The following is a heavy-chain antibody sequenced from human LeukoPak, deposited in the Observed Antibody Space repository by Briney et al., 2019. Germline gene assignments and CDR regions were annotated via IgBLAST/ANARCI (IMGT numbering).Heavy chain of an antibody. CDR1: GYAFGSYG. CDR2: IIPIFGTA. D-gene: IGHD3-3*01. J-gene: IGHJ6*03. CDR3: ARTPGRDDFWSGYPPYYYYYYMDV. V-gene: IGHV1-69*05. Sequence: ASVKVSCKASGYAFGSYGVTWVRQAPGQGLEWMGWIIPIFGTANYAQKFQGRVTITTDESTSTAYMELSSLRSEDTAVYYCARTPGRDDFWSGYPPYYYYYYMDVWGKGTTVTVSS.